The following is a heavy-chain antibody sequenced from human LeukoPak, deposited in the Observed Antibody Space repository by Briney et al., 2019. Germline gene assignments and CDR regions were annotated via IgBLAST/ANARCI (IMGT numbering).Heavy chain of an antibody. CDR2: IYYSGST. J-gene: IGHJ6*03. D-gene: IGHD2-2*01. CDR1: GGSISSGDYY. V-gene: IGHV4-30-4*08. Sequence: SQTLSLTCTVSGGSISSGDYYWSWIRQPPGKGLEWIGYIYYSGSTYYNPSLKGRVTISVDTSRNQFSLKLSSVPAADTAVYYCARVLTGPAADYYMDVWGKGTTVTVSS. CDR3: ARVLTGPAADYYMDV.